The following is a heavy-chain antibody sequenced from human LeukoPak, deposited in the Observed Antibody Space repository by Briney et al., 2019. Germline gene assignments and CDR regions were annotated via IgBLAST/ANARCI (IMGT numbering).Heavy chain of an antibody. CDR2: IYYSGST. V-gene: IGHV4-31*03. D-gene: IGHD1-26*01. CDR3: ARCGGSQSYYGMDV. J-gene: IGHJ6*02. Sequence: SETLSLTCSVSGGSISSGVYYWSWIRQHPGKGLEWIGYIYYSGSTYYNPSLKSRVTISVDTFKNQFSLNLSSVTAADTAVYHCARCGGSQSYYGMDVWGQGTTVTVSS. CDR1: GGSISSGVYY.